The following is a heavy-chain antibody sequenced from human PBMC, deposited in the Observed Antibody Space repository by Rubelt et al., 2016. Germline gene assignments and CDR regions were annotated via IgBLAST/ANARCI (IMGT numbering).Heavy chain of an antibody. CDR2: IGSGGRT. V-gene: IGHV3-23*01. CDR1: GFTLSNYG. Sequence: EVQLLESGGGLVQPGGPLRLSCAASGFTLSNYGMNWVRQAPGKGLEWVSAIGSGGRTYYADSVKGRFTISRDNSKNTLYLQMNSLRAEDTAVYYCAKLLSRDDYNLDYWGQGTLVTVSS. CDR3: AKLLSRDDYNLDY. J-gene: IGHJ4*02. D-gene: IGHD5-24*01.